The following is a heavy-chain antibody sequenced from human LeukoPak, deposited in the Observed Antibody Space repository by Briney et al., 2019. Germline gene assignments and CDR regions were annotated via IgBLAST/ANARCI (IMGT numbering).Heavy chain of an antibody. V-gene: IGHV3-30*02. D-gene: IGHD3-22*01. CDR3: AKEIRGANYYDSSGPLDY. J-gene: IGHJ4*02. CDR1: GFTFSTYG. CDR2: IRSDGSNK. Sequence: GGSLRLSCAASGFTFSTYGMHWVRQAPGKGLEWVAFIRSDGSNKYYADSVKGRFTMSRDNSKNTLYLQMNSLRAEDTAVYYCAKEIRGANYYDSSGPLDYWGQGTLVTVSS.